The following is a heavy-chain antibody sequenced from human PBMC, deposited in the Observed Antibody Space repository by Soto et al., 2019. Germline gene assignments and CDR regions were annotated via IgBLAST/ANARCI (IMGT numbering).Heavy chain of an antibody. CDR1: GGCISSYY. CDR2: IYYSGST. CDR3: ARSDGRY. Sequence: QVQLQESGPGLVKPSETLSLTCTVSGGCISSYYWSWIRQPPGKGLEWIGYIYYSGSTNYNPSLKSRVTISVDTSKNQFSLKLSSVTAAETAVYYCARSDGRYWGQGTLVTASS. V-gene: IGHV4-59*01. J-gene: IGHJ4*02.